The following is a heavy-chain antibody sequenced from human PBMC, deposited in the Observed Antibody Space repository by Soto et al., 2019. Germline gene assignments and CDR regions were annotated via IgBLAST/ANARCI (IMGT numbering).Heavy chain of an antibody. CDR2: INHSGST. Sequence: SETLSLTCAVHGGSFSGSYWSWIRQPPGKGLEWIGEINHSGSTNYNPSLKSRVTISVDTSKNQFSLKLSSVTAADTAVYYCARGRSGSYWSDYYYGMDVWGQGTTVT. V-gene: IGHV4-34*01. D-gene: IGHD1-26*01. CDR1: GGSFSGSY. J-gene: IGHJ6*02. CDR3: ARGRSGSYWSDYYYGMDV.